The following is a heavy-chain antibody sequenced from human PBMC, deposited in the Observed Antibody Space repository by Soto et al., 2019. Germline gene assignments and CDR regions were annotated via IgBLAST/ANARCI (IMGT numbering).Heavy chain of an antibody. J-gene: IGHJ6*04. Sequence: SETLSLTCTVSGGSISSSSYYWGWIRQPPGKGLEWIGSIYYSGSTYYNPSLKSRVTISVDTSKNQFSLKLSSVTAADTAVYYCARNRLEYQLLCVDHDFWSCPMGLDVWGKGTTVTVSS. CDR1: GGSISSSSYY. V-gene: IGHV4-39*01. CDR2: IYYSGST. D-gene: IGHD2-2*01. CDR3: ARNRLEYQLLCVDHDFWSCPMGLDV.